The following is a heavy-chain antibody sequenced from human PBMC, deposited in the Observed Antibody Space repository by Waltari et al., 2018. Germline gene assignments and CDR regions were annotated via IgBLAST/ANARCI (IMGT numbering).Heavy chain of an antibody. D-gene: IGHD3-10*01. CDR3: ARGRYGSGSYFDP. CDR2: INHSGST. Sequence: QVQLQQWGAGLLKPSETLSLTCAVYGGSFSGYYWSWIRQPPGKGLEWIGEINHSGSTNSNPSLKRRVTISVDTSKNQFSLKLSSVTAADTAVYYCARGRYGSGSYFDPWGQGTLVTVSS. J-gene: IGHJ5*02. CDR1: GGSFSGYY. V-gene: IGHV4-34*01.